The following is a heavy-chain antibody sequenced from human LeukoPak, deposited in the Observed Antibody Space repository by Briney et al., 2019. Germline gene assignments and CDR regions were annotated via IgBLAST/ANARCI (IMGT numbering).Heavy chain of an antibody. CDR2: IWYDGSNK. V-gene: IGHV3-33*06. D-gene: IGHD2-2*01. Sequence: GRSLRLSRAASGFTFSSYGMHWVRQAPGKGLEWVAVIWYDGSNKYYADSVKGRFTISRDNSKNTLYLQMNSPRAEDTAVYYCAKAGYCSSTSCWYDWFDPWGQGTLVTVYS. CDR3: AKAGYCSSTSCWYDWFDP. CDR1: GFTFSSYG. J-gene: IGHJ5*02.